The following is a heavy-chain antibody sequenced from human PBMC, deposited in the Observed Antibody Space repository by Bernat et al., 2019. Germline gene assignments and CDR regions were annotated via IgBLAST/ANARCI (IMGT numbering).Heavy chain of an antibody. Sequence: QVQLVQSGAEVKKPGASVKVSCKASGYTFTCYYMHWVRQAPGQGLEWMGWINPNSGGTNYAQKFQGWVTMTRDTSISTAYMELSRLRSDDTAVYYCARDRASDSGSYLDWYFDLWGRGTLVTVSS. CDR1: GYTFTCYY. J-gene: IGHJ2*01. D-gene: IGHD1-26*01. V-gene: IGHV1-2*04. CDR3: ARDRASDSGSYLDWYFDL. CDR2: INPNSGGT.